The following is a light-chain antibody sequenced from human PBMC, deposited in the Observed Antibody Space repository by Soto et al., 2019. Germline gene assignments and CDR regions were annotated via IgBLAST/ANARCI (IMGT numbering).Light chain of an antibody. CDR1: SSDVGCYNY. CDR2: EVS. J-gene: IGLJ2*01. V-gene: IGLV2-8*01. CDR3: SSYAGSNNFVV. Sequence: QSALTQPPSASGSPGQSVTISCTGTSSDVGCYNYVSWYQQHPGKAPKLMIYEVSKRPSGVPDRFSGSKSGNTASLTVSGPQAEDEADYYCSSYAGSNNFVVFGGGTKLTVL.